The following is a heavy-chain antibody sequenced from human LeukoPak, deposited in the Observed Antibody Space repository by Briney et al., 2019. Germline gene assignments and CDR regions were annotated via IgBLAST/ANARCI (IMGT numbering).Heavy chain of an antibody. CDR3: ARGTGYYRALNWFDP. CDR1: GGSISSSRYY. Sequence: SETLSLTCTVSGGSISSSRYYWGWIRQPPGKGLEWIGEINHSGSTNYNPSLKSRVTISVDTSKNQFSLKLSSVTAADTDVYYCARGTGYYRALNWFDPWGQGTLVTVSS. D-gene: IGHD3-9*01. V-gene: IGHV4-39*07. J-gene: IGHJ5*02. CDR2: INHSGST.